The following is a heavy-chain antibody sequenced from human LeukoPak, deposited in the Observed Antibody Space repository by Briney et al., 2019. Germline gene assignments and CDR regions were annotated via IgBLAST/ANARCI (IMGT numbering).Heavy chain of an antibody. Sequence: GESLKISCKASGYSFSNYWIGWVRQMPGKGLEWMGIIYPGDSDTRYSPSFQGQVTISADKSITTGSLQWSSLKASDTAMYYCARAPTSVSNPYYFDYWGQGALVTVSS. D-gene: IGHD4-11*01. CDR2: IYPGDSDT. CDR1: GYSFSNYW. J-gene: IGHJ4*02. V-gene: IGHV5-51*01. CDR3: ARAPTSVSNPYYFDY.